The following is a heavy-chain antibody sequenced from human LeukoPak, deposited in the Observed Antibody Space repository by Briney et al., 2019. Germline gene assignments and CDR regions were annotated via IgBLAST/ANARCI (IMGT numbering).Heavy chain of an antibody. D-gene: IGHD3-3*01. CDR2: IYYSGST. Sequence: SETLSLTCTVSGGSISSGGYYWSWIRQPPGKGLEWIGYIYYSGSTNYNPSLKSRVTISVDTSKNQFSLKLSSVTAADTAVYYCARSHQERNEGRLRFLDGFPWFDPWGQGTLVTVSS. V-gene: IGHV4-61*08. CDR3: ARSHQERNEGRLRFLDGFPWFDP. J-gene: IGHJ5*02. CDR1: GGSISSGGYY.